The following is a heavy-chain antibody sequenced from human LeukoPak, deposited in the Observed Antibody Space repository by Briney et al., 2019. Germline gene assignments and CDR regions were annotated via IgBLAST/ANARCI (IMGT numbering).Heavy chain of an antibody. J-gene: IGHJ4*02. D-gene: IGHD6-13*01. V-gene: IGHV3-23*01. CDR2: ISGSGGST. Sequence: GGSLRLSCAASGFTFSSYAMSWVRQAPGKGLEWVSAISGSGGSTYYADSVKGRFTISRDNAKNSLYLQMNSLRAEDTAVYYCARGSPSSSWYVNWGQGTLVTVSS. CDR3: ARGSPSSSWYVN. CDR1: GFTFSSYA.